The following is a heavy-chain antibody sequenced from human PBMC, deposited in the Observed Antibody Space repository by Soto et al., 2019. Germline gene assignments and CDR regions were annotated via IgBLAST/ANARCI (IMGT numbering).Heavy chain of an antibody. CDR1: GFTFSTYG. Sequence: QVQLVESGGGVVQPGRSLRLSCAASGFTFSTYGMHWVRQAPGKGLEWVAVISYDGSNQYYADSVKGRFTISRDNSKNTLYLQMNSLRPEGTAMYYCAKVDPYCSGGSCYPGGPFDYWGQGPLVTVSS. J-gene: IGHJ4*02. CDR3: AKVDPYCSGGSCYPGGPFDY. V-gene: IGHV3-30*18. CDR2: ISYDGSNQ. D-gene: IGHD2-15*01.